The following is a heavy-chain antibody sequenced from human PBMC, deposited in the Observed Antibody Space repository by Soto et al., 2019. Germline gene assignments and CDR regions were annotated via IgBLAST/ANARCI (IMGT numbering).Heavy chain of an antibody. Sequence: QVQLVESGGGVDQPGRSLRLSCAASGFTFISYHMHWVRQAPGKGLALVAVIWFDGSNKYYGDSVKGRFTISRDNSKQTRYLQMNSLRVEDTAAYYCARDGGYCSGGSCPHFDSWGQGTLVTVSS. CDR1: GFTFISYH. J-gene: IGHJ4*02. CDR3: ARDGGYCSGGSCPHFDS. D-gene: IGHD2-15*01. V-gene: IGHV3-33*01. CDR2: IWFDGSNK.